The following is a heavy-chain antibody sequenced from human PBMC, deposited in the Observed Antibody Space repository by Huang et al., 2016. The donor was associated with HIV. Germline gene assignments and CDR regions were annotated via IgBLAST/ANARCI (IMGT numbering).Heavy chain of an antibody. V-gene: IGHV1-69*13. CDR3: ARTAYSYGFRQGYNWFDP. D-gene: IGHD5-18*01. CDR1: GGTFSSYA. Sequence: QVLLVQSGAEVRKPGSSVKVSCTAFGGTFSSYAISWVRQAPGQGLEGMGRIIPIFGTANYTQKFQGRVTITVDESTNTGYMELTRLTSEDTAVYYCARTAYSYGFRQGYNWFDPWGQGTPVTVSS. CDR2: IIPIFGTA. J-gene: IGHJ5*02.